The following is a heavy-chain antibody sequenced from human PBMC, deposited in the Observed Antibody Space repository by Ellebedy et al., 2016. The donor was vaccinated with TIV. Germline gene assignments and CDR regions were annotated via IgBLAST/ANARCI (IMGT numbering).Heavy chain of an antibody. J-gene: IGHJ4*02. V-gene: IGHV3-7*04. CDR2: IKQDGSEK. CDR1: EFTFSTYW. CDR3: VKEYGPPSLFDY. Sequence: PGGSLRLSCAASEFTFSTYWMNWVRQAPGKGLEWVATIKQDGSEKYYVDSVKGRFTITRDNAENSLYLQMSSLRPEDTAVYYCVKEYGPPSLFDYWGQGTLVTVSS. D-gene: IGHD3-10*01.